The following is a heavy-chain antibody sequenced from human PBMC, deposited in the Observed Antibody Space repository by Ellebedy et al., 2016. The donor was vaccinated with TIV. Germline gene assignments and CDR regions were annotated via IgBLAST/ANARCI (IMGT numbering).Heavy chain of an antibody. Sequence: GESLKISCAASGFTFSSYAMHWVRQAPGKGLEWVAVISYDGSNKYYADSVKGRFTISRDNSKNTLYLQMNSLRAEDTAVYYCARGQLRLGELSLAPFDYWGQGTLVTVSS. CDR3: ARGQLRLGELSLAPFDY. CDR2: ISYDGSNK. J-gene: IGHJ4*02. V-gene: IGHV3-30-3*01. CDR1: GFTFSSYA. D-gene: IGHD3-16*02.